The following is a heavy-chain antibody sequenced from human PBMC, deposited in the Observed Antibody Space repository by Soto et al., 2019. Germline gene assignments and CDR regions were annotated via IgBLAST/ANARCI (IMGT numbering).Heavy chain of an antibody. CDR1: GFSLSTTGEG. D-gene: IGHD3-3*01. V-gene: IGHV2-5*01. CDR2: VHWNDDK. J-gene: IGHJ6*02. CDR3: AHRRLGDTCPDYNGLDV. Sequence: QITLKEAGPTLVKPTQTLTLTCTFSGFSLSTTGEGVFWIRQPPGKAPEWHALVHWNDDKRYSPSLRPRLTIRKDTSRNQVVLSWTDLGSLDTGTYFCAHRRLGDTCPDYNGLDVWGQGTTVIVSS.